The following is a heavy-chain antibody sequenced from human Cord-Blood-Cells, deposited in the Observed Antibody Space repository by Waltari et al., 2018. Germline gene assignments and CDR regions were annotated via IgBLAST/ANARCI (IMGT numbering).Heavy chain of an antibody. CDR3: ARDSGYDYFDY. V-gene: IGHV3-48*03. J-gene: IGHJ4*02. CDR2: ISSSGSTI. Sequence: EVQLVEYGGGLVQPGGSLRLSCEASGFTFSSYEMNWVRQAPGKGLEWVSYISSSGSTIYYADSVKGRFTISRDNAKNSLYLQMNSLRAEDTAVYYCARDSGYDYFDYWGQGTLVTVSS. CDR1: GFTFSSYE. D-gene: IGHD5-12*01.